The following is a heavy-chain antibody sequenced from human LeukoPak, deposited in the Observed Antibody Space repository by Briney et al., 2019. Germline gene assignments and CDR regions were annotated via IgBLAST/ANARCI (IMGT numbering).Heavy chain of an antibody. V-gene: IGHV3-30*18. CDR3: AKGVVVITTVGGVDY. Sequence: PGGSLRLSCAASGFTFSSYGMHWVRQAPGKGLEWVAVISYDGSNKYYADSVKGRFTISRDNSKNTLYLQMNSLRAEDTAVYYCAKGVVVITTVGGVDYWGQGTLVTVSS. J-gene: IGHJ4*02. CDR1: GFTFSSYG. CDR2: ISYDGSNK. D-gene: IGHD3-22*01.